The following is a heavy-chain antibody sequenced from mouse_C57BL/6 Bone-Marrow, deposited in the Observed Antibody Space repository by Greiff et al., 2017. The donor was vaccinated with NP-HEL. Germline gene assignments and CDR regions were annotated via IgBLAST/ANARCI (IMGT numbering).Heavy chain of an antibody. V-gene: IGHV3-6*01. J-gene: IGHJ3*01. CDR3: AREGDSSC. D-gene: IGHD3-3*01. CDR1: GYSITSGYY. CDR2: ISYDGSN. Sequence: EVKLEESGPGLVKPSQSLSLTCSVTGYSITSGYYWNWIRQFPGNKLEWMGYISYDGSNNYNPSLKNRISITRDTSKNQFFLKLNSVTTEDTATYYCAREGDSSCWGQGTLVTVSA.